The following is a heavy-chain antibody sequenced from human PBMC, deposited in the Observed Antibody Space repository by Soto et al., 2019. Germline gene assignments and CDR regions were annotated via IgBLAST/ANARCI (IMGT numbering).Heavy chain of an antibody. Sequence: GGSLRLSCAASGFTFSSYWMHWVRQAPGKGLVWVSRINSDGSSTSYADSVKGRFTMTRDTSISTTYMELSRLRSDDTAVYYCARGGYLLVNWFDPWGQGTLVTVSS. CDR3: ARGGYLLVNWFDP. V-gene: IGHV3-74*01. J-gene: IGHJ5*02. CDR1: GFTFSSYW. D-gene: IGHD6-13*01. CDR2: INSDGSST.